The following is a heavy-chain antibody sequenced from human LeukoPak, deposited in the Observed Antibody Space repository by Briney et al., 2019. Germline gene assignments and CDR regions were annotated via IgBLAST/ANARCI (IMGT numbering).Heavy chain of an antibody. V-gene: IGHV1-69*13. D-gene: IGHD2-8*01. Sequence: SVKVSCKASGGTFSSYAISWVRQAPGQGLEWMGGIIPIFGTANYAQKFQGRVTITADESTSTAYMELSSLRSEDTAVYYCARDIVPYQGHYYFDYWGQGTLVTVSS. J-gene: IGHJ4*02. CDR3: ARDIVPYQGHYYFDY. CDR1: GGTFSSYA. CDR2: IIPIFGTA.